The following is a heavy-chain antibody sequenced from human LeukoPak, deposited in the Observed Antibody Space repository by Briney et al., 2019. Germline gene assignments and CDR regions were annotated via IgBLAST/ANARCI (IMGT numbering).Heavy chain of an antibody. CDR1: GFTFSSYS. J-gene: IGHJ4*02. V-gene: IGHV3-48*04. CDR3: ARVGYSSGRNRDY. CDR2: ISSSSSTI. D-gene: IGHD6-19*01. Sequence: PGGSLRLSCAASGFTFSSYSMNWVRQAPGKGLEWVSYISSSSSTIYYADSVKGRFTISRDNAKNSLYLQMNSLRAEDTAVYYCARVGYSSGRNRDYWGQGTLVTVSS.